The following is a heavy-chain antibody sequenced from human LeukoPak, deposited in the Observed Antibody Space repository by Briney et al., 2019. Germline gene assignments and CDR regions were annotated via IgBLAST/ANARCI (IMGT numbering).Heavy chain of an antibody. D-gene: IGHD2-2*01. J-gene: IGHJ4*02. CDR3: ARKDGQEGVVVVPAATLDY. CDR2: INHSGST. V-gene: IGHV4-34*01. CDR1: GGSFSGYY. Sequence: SETPSLTCAVYGGSFSGYYWSWIRQPPGKGLEWIGEINHSGSTNYNPSLKSRVTISVDTSKNQFSLKLSSVTAAYTAVYYCARKDGQEGVVVVPAATLDYWGQGTLVTVSS.